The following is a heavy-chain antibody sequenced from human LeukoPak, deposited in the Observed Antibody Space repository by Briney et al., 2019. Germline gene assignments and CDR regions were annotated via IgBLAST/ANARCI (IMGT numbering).Heavy chain of an antibody. CDR1: GFTFSDHY. V-gene: IGHV3-72*01. CDR3: TRGPPRSQTYYFGLFDP. Sequence: PGGSLRLSCAASGFTFSDHYMDWVRQAPGKGLEWVGRIRNKANIYTTEYAASVKGRFTISRDDSKNSLYLQMNSLRDDDTAVYYCTRGPPRSQTYYFGLFDPWGQGTLVTVFS. J-gene: IGHJ5*02. D-gene: IGHD3-10*01. CDR2: IRNKANIYTT.